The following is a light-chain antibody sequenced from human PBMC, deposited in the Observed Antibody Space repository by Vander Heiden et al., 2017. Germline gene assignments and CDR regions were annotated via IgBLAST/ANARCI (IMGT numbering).Light chain of an antibody. Sequence: DIVMPQSPDSLAVCLGERATINCKSSQSVLYSSNNKNYLVWYQQKPGQPPKLLIYWASTRESGVPERFSGSASGTDFTLTISSLQAEDVAVYYCQQYYTTPYTFGQGTKLEIK. CDR2: WAS. CDR3: QQYYTTPYT. J-gene: IGKJ2*01. V-gene: IGKV4-1*01. CDR1: QSVLYSSNNKNY.